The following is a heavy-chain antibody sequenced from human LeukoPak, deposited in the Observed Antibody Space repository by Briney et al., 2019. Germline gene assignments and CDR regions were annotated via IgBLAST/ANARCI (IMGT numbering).Heavy chain of an antibody. Sequence: PGGSLRLSCAASGFTFSSYGMHWVRQAPGKGLEWVAVIWYDGSNKYYADSVKGRFTISRDNSKNTLYLQMNNLRAEDTAIYNCARVGSRYCSGANCYDGFWGQGTLVSVSS. CDR1: GFTFSSYG. CDR3: ARVGSRYCSGANCYDGF. CDR2: IWYDGSNK. J-gene: IGHJ4*02. D-gene: IGHD2-15*01. V-gene: IGHV3-33*01.